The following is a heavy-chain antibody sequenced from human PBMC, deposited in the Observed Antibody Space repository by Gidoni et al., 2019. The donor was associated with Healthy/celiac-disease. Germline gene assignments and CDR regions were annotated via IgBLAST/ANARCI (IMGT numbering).Heavy chain of an antibody. J-gene: IGHJ5*02. CDR3: ARNYDINLFDP. CDR2: IDPSDSYT. V-gene: IGHV5-10-1*03. CDR1: GYSFTSYW. D-gene: IGHD1-7*01. Sequence: EVQLVQSGAAVQTPGESLRISCTGSGYSFTSYWISWVRQMPGKGLEWLGRIDPSDSYTNNSPSFQGHVTISADKSISAAYLQWSSLKASDTAMYYCARNYDINLFDPWGQGTLVTVSS.